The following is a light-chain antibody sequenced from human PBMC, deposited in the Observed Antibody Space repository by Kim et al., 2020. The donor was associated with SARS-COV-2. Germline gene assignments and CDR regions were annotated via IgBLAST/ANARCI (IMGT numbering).Light chain of an antibody. Sequence: GKTVTITCSGSSGSIASNYVQWYQQRPGSAPTTVIYEDNQRPSGVPDRFSGSIDSSSNSASLTISGLKAEDEADYYCQSYDGSMIFFGGGTQLTVL. CDR2: EDN. CDR3: QSYDGSMIF. J-gene: IGLJ2*01. CDR1: SGSIASNY. V-gene: IGLV6-57*02.